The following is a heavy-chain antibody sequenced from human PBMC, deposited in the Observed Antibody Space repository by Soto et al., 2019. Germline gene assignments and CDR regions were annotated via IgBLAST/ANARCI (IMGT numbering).Heavy chain of an antibody. D-gene: IGHD4-4*01. CDR3: VSYRGAFYFDH. J-gene: IGHJ4*02. CDR2: VYYGGT. CDR1: GGSMISNY. V-gene: IGHV4-59*01. Sequence: SETLSLTCTVSGGSMISNYCSWIRQSPVKGLEWIGFVYYGGTNYNPSFESRVTMSVDTPKNQFSLELSSVTAADTAVYYCVSYRGAFYFDHWGQGALVTVSS.